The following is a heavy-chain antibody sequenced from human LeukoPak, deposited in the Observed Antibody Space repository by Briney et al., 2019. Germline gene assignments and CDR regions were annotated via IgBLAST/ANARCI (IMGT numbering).Heavy chain of an antibody. V-gene: IGHV4-34*01. D-gene: IGHD2-2*02. CDR1: GASFSGYY. CDR3: ARATNIVVVPAAILYYYYYMDV. J-gene: IGHJ6*03. Sequence: SETLSLTCAVYGASFSGYYWSWIRQPPGKGLEWIGEINHRGSTNYNPSLKSRVTISVDTSKNQFSLKLSSVTAADTAVYYCARATNIVVVPAAILYYYYYMDVWGKGTTVTVSS. CDR2: INHRGST.